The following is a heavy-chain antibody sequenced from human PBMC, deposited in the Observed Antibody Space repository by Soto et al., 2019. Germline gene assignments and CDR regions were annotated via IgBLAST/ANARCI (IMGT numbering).Heavy chain of an antibody. Sequence: DSLKVGCKGSGYTLTGYYMHWVRQAPGQGLEWMGWINPNSGGTNYAQKFQGWVTMTRDTSISTAYMELSRLRSDDTAVYYCARDQKCSGGSCLGYYYYYGMGVWAQGTTVTVSS. CDR3: ARDQKCSGGSCLGYYYYYGMGV. V-gene: IGHV1-2*04. CDR1: GYTLTGYY. J-gene: IGHJ6*02. CDR2: INPNSGGT. D-gene: IGHD2-15*01.